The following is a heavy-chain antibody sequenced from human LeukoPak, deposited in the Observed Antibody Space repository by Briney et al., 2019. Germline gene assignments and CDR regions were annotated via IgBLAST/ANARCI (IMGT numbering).Heavy chain of an antibody. Sequence: SETLSLTCAVYGGSFSGYYWSRIRQPPGKGLEWIGYIYYSGSTYYNPSLKSRVTISVDTSKNQFSLKLSSVTAADTAVYYCARDWIPTTATDAFDIWGQGTMVTVSS. V-gene: IGHV4-30-4*01. CDR3: ARDWIPTTATDAFDI. CDR1: GGSFSGYY. J-gene: IGHJ3*02. CDR2: IYYSGST. D-gene: IGHD4-17*01.